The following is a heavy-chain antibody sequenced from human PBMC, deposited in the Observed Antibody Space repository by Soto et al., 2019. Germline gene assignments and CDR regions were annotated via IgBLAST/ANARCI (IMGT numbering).Heavy chain of an antibody. CDR2: ISGSGGST. J-gene: IGHJ6*02. Sequence: LRLSCAASGFTFSSYAMSWVRQAPGKGLEWVSAISGSGGSTYYADSVKGRFTISRDNSKNTLYLQMNSLRAEDTAVYYCAISGFHYGDYAEDYYYGMDVWGQGTTVTVSS. CDR3: AISGFHYGDYAEDYYYGMDV. CDR1: GFTFSSYA. D-gene: IGHD4-17*01. V-gene: IGHV3-23*01.